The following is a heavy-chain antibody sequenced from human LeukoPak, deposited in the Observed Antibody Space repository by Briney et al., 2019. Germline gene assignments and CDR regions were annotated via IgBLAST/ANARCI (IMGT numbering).Heavy chain of an antibody. J-gene: IGHJ4*02. V-gene: IGHV3-11*04. CDR3: AKDLSSGWSSLDY. D-gene: IGHD6-19*01. CDR2: ISSKGTSK. Sequence: GGSLRLSCAASGFTFSDYYMSWIRQAPGKGLEWVSYISSKGTSKYYADSVKGRFSISRDNAKNSMYLQMNSLRAEDTAVYYCAKDLSSGWSSLDYWGQGTLVTVSS. CDR1: GFTFSDYY.